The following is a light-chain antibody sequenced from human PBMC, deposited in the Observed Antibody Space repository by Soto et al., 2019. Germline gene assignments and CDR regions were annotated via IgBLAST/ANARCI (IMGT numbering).Light chain of an antibody. CDR1: KLGDKY. CDR2: QHT. J-gene: IGLJ2*01. CDR3: QAWDSSTAV. Sequence: SYELTQPPSVSVSPGQTASITCSGDKLGDKYASWYQQKPGPSPVLVIYQHTKRPSGIPERFSGSNSGNTATLTISGTQAVDEADYYCQAWDSSTAVFGGGTKVTVL. V-gene: IGLV3-1*01.